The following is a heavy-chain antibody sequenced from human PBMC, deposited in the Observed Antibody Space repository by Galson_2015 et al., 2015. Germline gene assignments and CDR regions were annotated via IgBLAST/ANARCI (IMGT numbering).Heavy chain of an antibody. Sequence: SLRLSCAASEFSVNSNYMTWVRQTPGKGLEWVSVIYSGDRTYYVDSVKGRFTISRDNSKNTVYLQMNSLRVEDSAVYYCAAVGVATQTSLADLYHYHGMDVWGQGTTVTVSS. V-gene: IGHV3-53*01. CDR1: EFSVNSNY. CDR2: IYSGDRT. J-gene: IGHJ6*02. CDR3: AAVGVATQTSLADLYHYHGMDV. D-gene: IGHD6-19*01.